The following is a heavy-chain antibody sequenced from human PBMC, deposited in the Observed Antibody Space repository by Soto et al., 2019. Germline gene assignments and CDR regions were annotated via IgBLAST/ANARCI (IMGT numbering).Heavy chain of an antibody. CDR1: GGSISSGGYS. V-gene: IGHV4-30-2*01. Sequence: TLSLTCAVSGGSISSGGYSWSWIRQPPGKGLEWIGYIYHSGSTYYNPSLKSRVTISVDRSKNQFSLKLSSVTAADTAVYYCARVMYYYDSSGYFWFDPWGQGTLVTVSS. CDR2: IYHSGST. CDR3: ARVMYYYDSSGYFWFDP. J-gene: IGHJ5*02. D-gene: IGHD3-22*01.